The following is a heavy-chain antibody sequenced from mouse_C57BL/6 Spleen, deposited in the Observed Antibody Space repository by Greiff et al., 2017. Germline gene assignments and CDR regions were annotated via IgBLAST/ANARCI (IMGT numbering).Heavy chain of an antibody. D-gene: IGHD1-1*01. CDR2: IYPSDSET. Sequence: VQLQQPGAELVRPGSSVKLSCKASGYTFTSYWMAWVKQRPGQGLEWIGNIYPSDSETHYNQKFKDKATLTVDKSSSTAYMQLSSLTSEDSAVYYCARDGLPTVVADWYFDVWGTGTTVTVSS. J-gene: IGHJ1*03. CDR3: ARDGLPTVVADWYFDV. CDR1: GYTFTSYW. V-gene: IGHV1-61*01.